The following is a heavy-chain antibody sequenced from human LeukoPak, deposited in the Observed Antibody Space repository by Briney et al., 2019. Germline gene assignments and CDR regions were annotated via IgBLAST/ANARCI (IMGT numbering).Heavy chain of an antibody. CDR2: INHSGST. D-gene: IGHD6-19*01. Sequence: SETLSLTCTVSGGSISSGGYYWSWIRQPPGKGLEWIGEINHSGSTNYNPSLKSRVTISVDTSKNQFSLKLSSVTAADTAVYYCARRLQWLAGPGDYWGQGTLVTVSS. CDR3: ARRLQWLAGPGDY. J-gene: IGHJ4*02. CDR1: GGSISSGGYY. V-gene: IGHV4-39*07.